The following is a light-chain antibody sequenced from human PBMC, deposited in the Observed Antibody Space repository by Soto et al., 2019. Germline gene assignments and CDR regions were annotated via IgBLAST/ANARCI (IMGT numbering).Light chain of an antibody. J-gene: IGLJ2*01. Sequence: SYELTQPPSVPVAPGQTVRISCGGDNIRVKSVHWYQQKPGQAPVMVVYDDSDRPSGIPERFSGSKSGNTATLTISRVEAGDEADYYCQVWDRGSDHVAFGGGTKLTVL. CDR3: QVWDRGSDHVA. CDR1: NIRVKS. CDR2: DDS. V-gene: IGLV3-21*02.